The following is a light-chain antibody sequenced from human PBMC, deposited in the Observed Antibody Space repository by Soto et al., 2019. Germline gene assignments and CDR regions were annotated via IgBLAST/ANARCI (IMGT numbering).Light chain of an antibody. CDR1: NIGSKN. V-gene: IGLV3-21*04. CDR2: YDS. J-gene: IGLJ3*02. Sequence: SYELTQPPSVSVAPGQTARITCGGNNIGSKNVHWYQQKPGQAPVLVIYYDSDRPSGIPERFSGSNSGNTATLTIIRVEAGDEADYYCQVWDSTSDHGVFGGGTKVTVL. CDR3: QVWDSTSDHGV.